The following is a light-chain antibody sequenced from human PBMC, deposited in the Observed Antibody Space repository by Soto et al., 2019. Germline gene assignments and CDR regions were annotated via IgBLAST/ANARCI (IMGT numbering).Light chain of an antibody. J-gene: IGKJ1*01. V-gene: IGKV3-11*01. Sequence: EIVLTQSPATLSLSPGERATLSCRVSQSVSSQLAWYQQKPGQAPRLLIYDASNRATGIPARFSGSGSGTDFTLTISSLEPEDFAVYYCAQRVWPWTVGQGTKVDI. CDR3: AQRVWPWT. CDR1: QSVSSQ. CDR2: DAS.